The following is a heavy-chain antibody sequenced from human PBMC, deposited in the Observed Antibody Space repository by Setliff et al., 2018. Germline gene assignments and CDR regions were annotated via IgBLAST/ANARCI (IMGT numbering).Heavy chain of an antibody. CDR1: GGSVSRTVYY. CDR3: VRDLSGGQAL. D-gene: IGHD1-26*01. J-gene: IGHJ3*01. V-gene: IGHV4-39*07. CDR2: IRDRGNT. Sequence: SETLSLTCSVAGGSVSRTVYYWGWVRQSPGKGPEWVASIRDRGNTAYNPSLRSRLTISIDSSENQFSMKSISVTAADTAVYYCVRDLSGGQALWGQGTMVTVSS.